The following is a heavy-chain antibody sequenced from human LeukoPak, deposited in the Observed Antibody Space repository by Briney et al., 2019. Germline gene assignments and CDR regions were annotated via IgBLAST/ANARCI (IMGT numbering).Heavy chain of an antibody. V-gene: IGHV3-11*05. J-gene: IGHJ4*02. CDR3: AKGGSSSWYVRFDY. CDR1: GFTFSDYY. D-gene: IGHD6-13*01. CDR2: ISSSSSYT. Sequence: GGSLRLSCAASGFTFSDYYMSWIRQAPGKGLEWVSYISSSSSYTHYADSVKGRFTISRDNAKNSLYLRMNSLRAEDTAVYYCAKGGSSSWYVRFDYWGQGTLVTVSS.